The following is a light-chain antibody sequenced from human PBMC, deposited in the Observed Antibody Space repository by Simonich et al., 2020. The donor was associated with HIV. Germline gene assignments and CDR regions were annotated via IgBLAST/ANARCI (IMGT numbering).Light chain of an antibody. J-gene: IGKJ4*01. Sequence: DIQMTQSPSSLSASVGDRVTITCRASQSISSYLNWYQQKPGKAPKLLIYAASSLQSVVPSRFSGSGSGTDFTLTISSLQPEDLPTYYCLQHNSYLSFGGGTKVEI. CDR3: LQHNSYLS. CDR2: AAS. CDR1: QSISSY. V-gene: IGKV1-17*01.